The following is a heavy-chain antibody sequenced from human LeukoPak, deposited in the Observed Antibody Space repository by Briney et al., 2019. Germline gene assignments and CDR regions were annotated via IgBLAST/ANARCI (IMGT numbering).Heavy chain of an antibody. CDR1: GFTFSSYS. CDR2: ISPSSRDI. J-gene: IGHJ4*02. D-gene: IGHD6-13*01. V-gene: IGHV3-48*02. CDR3: ARAAYSSSPDY. Sequence: GGSLRLSCAASGFTFSSYSMNWVRQAPGKGLEWFSYISPSSRDIYYADSVKGRFTISRDNAKSSLYLHLNSLRDEDTAVYYCARAAYSSSPDYWGQGTLVTVSS.